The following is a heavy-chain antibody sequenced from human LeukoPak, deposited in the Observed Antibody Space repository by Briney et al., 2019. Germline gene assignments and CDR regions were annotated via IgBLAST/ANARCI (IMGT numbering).Heavy chain of an antibody. CDR3: ARDHNYDSSLAGFVDL. CDR2: IKKDGNEK. CDR1: GFTFRSYW. V-gene: IGHV3-7*01. D-gene: IGHD3-22*01. Sequence: PGGSLRLSCAASGFTFRSYWMSWVRQPPGKGLEWVANIKKDGNEKYYLDSVKGRFSISRDNAKNSVFLQMDSLRAEDTAVYYCARDHNYDSSLAGFVDLWGQGTLATVSS. J-gene: IGHJ5*02.